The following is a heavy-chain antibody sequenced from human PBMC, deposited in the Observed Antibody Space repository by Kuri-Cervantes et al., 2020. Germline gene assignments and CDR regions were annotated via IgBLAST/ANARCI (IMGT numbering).Heavy chain of an antibody. J-gene: IGHJ6*03. Sequence: QTLSLTCAVYGRSLSGYYWGWIRQPPRKGLEWIGEINHSGSTKYNPSLKSRVTKSIDTSKNQFSLKLSSVTPADTAWYYCAIGRGTYYMDVWGKGTTVTVSS. D-gene: IGHD1-7*01. V-gene: IGHV4-34*01. CDR2: INHSGST. CDR3: AIGRGTYYMDV. CDR1: GRSLSGYY.